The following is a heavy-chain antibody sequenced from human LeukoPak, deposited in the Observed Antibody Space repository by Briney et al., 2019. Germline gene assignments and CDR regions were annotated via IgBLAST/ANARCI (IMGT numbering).Heavy chain of an antibody. J-gene: IGHJ4*02. Sequence: GGSLRLSCAASGFTFSSYAMSWVRQAPGKGLEWVSSISSSSSYIYYADSVKGRFTISRDNSKNTLYLQMNSLRAEDTAVYYCAKEPRITIFGVAPYWGQGTLVTVSS. CDR1: GFTFSSYA. CDR3: AKEPRITIFGVAPY. CDR2: ISSSSSYI. D-gene: IGHD3-3*01. V-gene: IGHV3-23*01.